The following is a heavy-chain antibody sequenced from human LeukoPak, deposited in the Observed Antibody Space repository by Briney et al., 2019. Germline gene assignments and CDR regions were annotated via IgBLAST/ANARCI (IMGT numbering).Heavy chain of an antibody. CDR2: ISPNSGAT. Sequence: ASVKVSCKASGYTFTDYYMHWARQAPGQGLEWMGWISPNSGATKYAQKFQGSVTMTRDTSISTAYMELSSLTSDDTAVYYCATGGAGTAGTTVDYWGQGTLVTVSS. CDR1: GYTFTDYY. V-gene: IGHV1-2*02. J-gene: IGHJ4*02. CDR3: ATGGAGTAGTTVDY. D-gene: IGHD1-1*01.